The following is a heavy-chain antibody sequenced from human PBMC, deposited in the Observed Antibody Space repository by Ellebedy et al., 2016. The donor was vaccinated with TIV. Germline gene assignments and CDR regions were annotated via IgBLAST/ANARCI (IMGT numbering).Heavy chain of an antibody. CDR3: AKDLRGSYGGVRGAFDI. D-gene: IGHD1-26*01. V-gene: IGHV3-30*18. CDR1: GFTFSSYG. Sequence: GGSLRLXXAASGFTFSSYGMHWVRQAPGKGLEWVAVISYDGSNKYYADSVKGRFTISRDNSKNTLYLQMNSLRAEDTAVYYCAKDLRGSYGGVRGAFDIWGQGTMVTVSS. J-gene: IGHJ3*02. CDR2: ISYDGSNK.